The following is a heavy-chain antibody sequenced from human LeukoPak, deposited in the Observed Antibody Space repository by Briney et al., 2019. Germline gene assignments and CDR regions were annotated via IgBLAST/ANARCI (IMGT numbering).Heavy chain of an antibody. CDR2: ISTDGSRP. J-gene: IGHJ4*02. D-gene: IGHD2-15*01. CDR3: VRDGQGSTPLDY. CDR1: GFTFSSYA. V-gene: IGHV3-74*01. Sequence: PGGSLRLSCAASGFTFSSYAMSWVRHAPGKGLVWVSGISTDGSRPRYADSVNGRFTISRDNAKNTLYLQMNSLRAEDTAVYFCVRDGQGSTPLDYWGQGTLVTVSS.